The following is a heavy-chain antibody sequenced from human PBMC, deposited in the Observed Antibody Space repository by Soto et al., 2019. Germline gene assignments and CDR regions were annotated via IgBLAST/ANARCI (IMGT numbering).Heavy chain of an antibody. Sequence: PETLSLPCTVSGGSITSRSYYLCWLRQPPGKGLEWIGSIYYSGSTYYNPSLKSRVTISVDTSKNQFSLKLSSVTAADTAVYYCASQEVGGSYVYSFDLSGQGTLVTLFS. V-gene: IGHV4-39*01. CDR2: IYYSGST. CDR3: ASQEVGGSYVYSFDL. CDR1: GGSITSRSYY. J-gene: IGHJ5*02. D-gene: IGHD1-26*01.